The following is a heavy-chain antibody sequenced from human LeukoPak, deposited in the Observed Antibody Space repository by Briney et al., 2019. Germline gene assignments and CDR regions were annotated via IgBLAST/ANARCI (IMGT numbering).Heavy chain of an antibody. Sequence: QPGGALRLSCAASGFTFSSHGMNWVRQAPGKGLEWVSYISSSSSTIYYADSVKGRFTISRDNAKNSLYLQMNSLRAEDTAVYYCAREGSSGWYDWFDPWGQGTLVTVSS. CDR2: ISSSSSTI. CDR3: AREGSSGWYDWFDP. J-gene: IGHJ5*02. CDR1: GFTFSSHG. V-gene: IGHV3-48*01. D-gene: IGHD6-19*01.